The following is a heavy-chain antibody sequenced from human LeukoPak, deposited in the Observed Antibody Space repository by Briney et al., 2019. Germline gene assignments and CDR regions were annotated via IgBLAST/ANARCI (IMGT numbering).Heavy chain of an antibody. CDR2: ISSNGGST. CDR1: GFTFSSYA. CDR3: ARRAVRGVVPIPYYFDY. Sequence: GGSLRLSCAASGFTFSSYAMHWVRQAPGKGLEYVSAISSNGGSTYYANSVKGRFTISRDNSKNTLYLQMGSLRAEDMAVYYCARRAVRGVVPIPYYFDYWGQGALVTVSS. J-gene: IGHJ4*02. D-gene: IGHD3-10*01. V-gene: IGHV3-64*01.